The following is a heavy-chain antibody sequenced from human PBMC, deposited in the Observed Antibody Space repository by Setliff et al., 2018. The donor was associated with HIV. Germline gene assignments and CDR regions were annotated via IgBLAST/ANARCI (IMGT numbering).Heavy chain of an antibody. Sequence: PSETLSLTCTVSGGSLSSSTSSWGWIRQPPGKGLEWIGTIYYSGSTYYNPSLKSRLTISVDTSKNQFSLKLSSVTAADTAVYYCARRDGYSYGFYFDYWGQGTLVTVSS. CDR1: GGSLSSSTSS. D-gene: IGHD5-18*01. CDR2: IYYSGST. J-gene: IGHJ4*02. V-gene: IGHV4-39*01. CDR3: ARRDGYSYGFYFDY.